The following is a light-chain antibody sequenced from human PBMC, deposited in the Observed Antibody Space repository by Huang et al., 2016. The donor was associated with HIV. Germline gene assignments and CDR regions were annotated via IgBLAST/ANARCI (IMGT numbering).Light chain of an antibody. CDR3: QQYNKWPPYT. CDR2: GAS. V-gene: IGKV3-15*01. J-gene: IGKJ2*01. CDR1: ESILRN. Sequence: VMTQSPATLSVSPGERATLSCRASESILRNLAWYQQRPGQPPSLLIYGASVRLPGIPDRFRGSGSGTEFSLTISSLQSEDFAVYYCQQYNKWPPYTYGQGTKLEIK.